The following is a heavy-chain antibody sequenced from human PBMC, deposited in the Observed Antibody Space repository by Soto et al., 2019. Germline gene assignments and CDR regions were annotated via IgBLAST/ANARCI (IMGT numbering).Heavy chain of an antibody. Sequence: GGSLRLSCAASGFTFTDHYMDWVRQAPGKGLEWVGRTRNRAKSFTTEYAASVKGRFTISRDDSKRSLYLQMNSLQTGDTAVYYCGRVSGSTEGYTFANWGQGTLVTVSS. V-gene: IGHV3-72*01. CDR3: GRVSGSTEGYTFAN. CDR2: TRNRAKSFTT. J-gene: IGHJ4*02. CDR1: GFTFTDHY. D-gene: IGHD2-15*01.